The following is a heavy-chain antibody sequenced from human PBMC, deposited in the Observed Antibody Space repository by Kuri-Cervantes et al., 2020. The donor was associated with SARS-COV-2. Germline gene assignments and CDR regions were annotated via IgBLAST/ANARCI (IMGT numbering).Heavy chain of an antibody. V-gene: IGHV5-51*01. D-gene: IGHD2-2*02. CDR3: ARLRGYCSSTSCHSYYYYYGTDV. CDR1: GYSFTSYW. J-gene: IGHJ6*02. CDR2: IYPGDSDT. Sequence: KVSCKGSGYSFTSYWIGWVRQMPGKGLEWMGIIYPGDSDTRYSPSFQGQVTISADKSISTAYLQWSSLKASDTAMYYCARLRGYCSSTSCHSYYYYYGTDVWGQGTTVTVSS.